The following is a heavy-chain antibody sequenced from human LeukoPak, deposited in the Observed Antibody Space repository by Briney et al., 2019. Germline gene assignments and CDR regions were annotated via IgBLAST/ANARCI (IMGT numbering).Heavy chain of an antibody. J-gene: IGHJ4*02. Sequence: TTSETLSLTCTVSGGSISSSSYYWGWIRQPPGKGLEWIGRIYYSGSTYYNPSLKSRVTISVDTSKNQFSLKLSSVTAADTAVYYCARHGGDIVVVVAGQGGYFDYWGQGTLVTVSS. CDR3: ARHGGDIVVVVAGQGGYFDY. D-gene: IGHD2-15*01. V-gene: IGHV4-39*01. CDR2: IYYSGST. CDR1: GGSISSSSYY.